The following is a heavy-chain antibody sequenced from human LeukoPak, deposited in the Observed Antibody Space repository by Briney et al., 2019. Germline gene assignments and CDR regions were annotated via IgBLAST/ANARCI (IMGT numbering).Heavy chain of an antibody. Sequence: GGSLRLSCTASGFTISSFWRYWVRQAPGKGLVWVSRINGDGSSTSYADSVKGRFTISRDNAKNTLFLQMNSLRAETTAVYYCARRYRGSPSSVHYFDPWGQGALVTVSS. J-gene: IGHJ4*02. CDR2: INGDGSST. CDR1: GFTISSFW. CDR3: ARRYRGSPSSVHYFDP. V-gene: IGHV3-74*01. D-gene: IGHD2-2*01.